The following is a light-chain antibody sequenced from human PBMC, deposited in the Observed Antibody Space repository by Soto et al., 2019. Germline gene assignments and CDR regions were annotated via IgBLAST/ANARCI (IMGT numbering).Light chain of an antibody. CDR1: SSDVGGYNY. J-gene: IGLJ2*01. CDR3: SSYTSSSTLVV. CDR2: DVS. V-gene: IGLV2-14*01. Sequence: QSALTQPASVSGSPGQSITISCTGTSSDVGGYNYVSWYQQHPGKAPKLMIYDVSNRPSGVSNRFSGSKSGNMASLTISGLQAEDVADYYCSSYTSSSTLVVFGGGTKLTVL.